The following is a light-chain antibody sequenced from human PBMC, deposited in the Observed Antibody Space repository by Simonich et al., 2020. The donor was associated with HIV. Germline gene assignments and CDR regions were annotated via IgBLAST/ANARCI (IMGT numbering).Light chain of an antibody. CDR1: SSDVGGYNY. CDR3: CSYTSSSTWV. V-gene: IGLV2-14*03. J-gene: IGLJ3*02. Sequence: QSALTQPASVSGSPGQSITISCTGTSSDVGGYNYVSWYQKHPGKAPKLMIYAVSKRPAGVSNRFSGSKSGNTASLPISGLQAEDEADYYCCSYTSSSTWVFGGGTKLTVL. CDR2: AVS.